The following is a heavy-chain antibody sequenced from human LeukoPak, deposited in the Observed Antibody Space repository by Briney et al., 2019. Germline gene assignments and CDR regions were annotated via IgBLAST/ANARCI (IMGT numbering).Heavy chain of an antibody. CDR3: ARGGSYLSAFDI. V-gene: IGHV3-9*01. Sequence: GGSLRLSCAASGFTFDDYAMHWVRQAPGKGLEWVSGISWNSGSIGYADSVKGRFTISRDNAKKSLYLQMNSLRAEDTAVYYCARGGSYLSAFDIWGQGTMVTVSS. CDR2: ISWNSGSI. D-gene: IGHD1-26*01. CDR1: GFTFDDYA. J-gene: IGHJ3*02.